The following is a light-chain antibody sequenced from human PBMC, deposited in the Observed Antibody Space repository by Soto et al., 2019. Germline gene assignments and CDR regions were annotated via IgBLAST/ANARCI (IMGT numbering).Light chain of an antibody. CDR2: GAS. J-gene: IGKJ4*01. CDR1: QSITTN. Sequence: EIVMTQSPATLSVSPGERATLSCRASQSITTNLGWYQQKPGQAPRLLIYGASARATGIPARFSGSGSGTEFTLTISSLQSEDFAVYYCQQYSNLPPLSFGGGTKVEI. V-gene: IGKV3-15*01. CDR3: QQYSNLPPLS.